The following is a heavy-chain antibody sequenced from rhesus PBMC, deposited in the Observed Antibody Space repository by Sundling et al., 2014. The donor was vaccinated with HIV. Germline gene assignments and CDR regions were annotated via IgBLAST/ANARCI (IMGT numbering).Heavy chain of an antibody. Sequence: QVQLQESGPGLVKPSETLSLTCAVSGGSISGYKWNWIRQSSGKGLEWIGDIGGSRGSTYYNPSLKSRVTISRDTSKNQVSLKLSNVTAADTAVYYCAKGVATLDYWGQGVLVTVSS. J-gene: IGHJ4*01. CDR3: AKGVATLDY. V-gene: IGHV4-165*01. CDR2: IGGSRGST. CDR1: GGSISGYK. D-gene: IGHD6-37*01.